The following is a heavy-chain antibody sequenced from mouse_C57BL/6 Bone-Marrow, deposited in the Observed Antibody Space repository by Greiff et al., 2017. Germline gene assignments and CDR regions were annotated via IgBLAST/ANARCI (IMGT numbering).Heavy chain of an antibody. CDR1: GFSLTSYG. J-gene: IGHJ4*01. Sequence: VKLMESGPGLVQPSQSLSITCTVSGFSLTSYGVHWVRPPPGKGLEWLGVIWSGGSTDYNAAFISRLSISKDNSKSQVFFKMNSLQADDTAIYYCAITTVVASPGYAMDYWGQGTSVTVSS. CDR2: IWSGGST. V-gene: IGHV2-4*01. CDR3: AITTVVASPGYAMDY. D-gene: IGHD1-1*01.